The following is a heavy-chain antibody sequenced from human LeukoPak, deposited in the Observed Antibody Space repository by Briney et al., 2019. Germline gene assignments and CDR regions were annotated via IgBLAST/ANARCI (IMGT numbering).Heavy chain of an antibody. J-gene: IGHJ6*03. Sequence: SETLSLTCAVYGGSFSGYYWSWIRQPPGKGLEWIGEINHSGSTNYNPSLKSRVTISVDTSKNQFSLKLSSVTAADTAVYYCARMRLWFGEFTPHYMDVWGKGTTVTISS. CDR3: ARMRLWFGEFTPHYMDV. D-gene: IGHD3-10*01. V-gene: IGHV4-34*01. CDR1: GGSFSGYY. CDR2: INHSGST.